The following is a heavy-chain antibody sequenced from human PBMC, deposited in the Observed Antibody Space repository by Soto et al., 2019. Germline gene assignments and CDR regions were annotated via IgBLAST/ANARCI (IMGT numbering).Heavy chain of an antibody. CDR2: IWYDGSNK. CDR3: ARDYDFPDAFDI. V-gene: IGHV3-33*01. J-gene: IGHJ3*02. Sequence: GGSLRLSCVASGFTFSSYGMHWVRQAPGKGLEWVAVIWYDGSNKYYADSVKGRFTISRDNSKNTLYLQMNSLRAEDTAVYYCARDYDFPDAFDIWGQGTMVTVSS. D-gene: IGHD3-16*01. CDR1: GFTFSSYG.